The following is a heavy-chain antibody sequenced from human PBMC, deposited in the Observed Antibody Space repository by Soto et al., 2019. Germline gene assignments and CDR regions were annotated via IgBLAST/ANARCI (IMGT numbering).Heavy chain of an antibody. CDR2: IKAGNGDI. D-gene: IGHD1-26*01. CDR1: GYTFTSPA. V-gene: IGHV1-3*01. J-gene: IGHJ4*02. Sequence: QVQLVQSGADVMQPGASVKVSCKASGYTFTSPATHWVRQAPGQRLEWMGWIKAGNGDIKYSQKFQGRVTFTTDTSANTAYMELSSLRSEDTAVYYCATYVGYSNTCLSHWGQGTLVTVSS. CDR3: ATYVGYSNTCLSH.